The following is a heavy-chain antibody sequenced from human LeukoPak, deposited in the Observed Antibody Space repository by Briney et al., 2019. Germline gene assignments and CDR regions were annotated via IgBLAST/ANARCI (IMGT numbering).Heavy chain of an antibody. Sequence: PGGSLRLSCTASGITFRTYAMHWVRQAPGKGLEWVAVISIDGNNKYFADSVKGRFTISRDNSKNTLCLQMNSLRAEDTAVYYCAKSFVTGTPNWFDPWGQGTLVTVSS. CDR2: ISIDGNNK. D-gene: IGHD1-7*01. V-gene: IGHV3-30-3*02. CDR1: GITFRTYA. CDR3: AKSFVTGTPNWFDP. J-gene: IGHJ5*02.